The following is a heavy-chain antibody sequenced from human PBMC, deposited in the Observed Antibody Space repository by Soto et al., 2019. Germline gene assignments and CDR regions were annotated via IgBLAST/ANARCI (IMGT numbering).Heavy chain of an antibody. V-gene: IGHV2-5*02. CDR1: GLSLSNSGVA. D-gene: IGHD6-13*01. Sequence: QITLRESGPTLVKPTQTLTLTCTFSGLSLSNSGVAVGWVRQPPGKALEWLALIYWDDDKRSSPSLKSRLTITKDTSKNQVVLTMTNMDPVDTATYYCAHRRRSSWDFDYSGLGTLVTVSS. CDR3: AHRRRSSWDFDY. J-gene: IGHJ4*02. CDR2: IYWDDDK.